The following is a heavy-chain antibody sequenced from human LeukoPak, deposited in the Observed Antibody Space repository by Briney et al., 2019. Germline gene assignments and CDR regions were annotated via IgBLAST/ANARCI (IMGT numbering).Heavy chain of an antibody. CDR3: ARDLWDSSGYTYYYYGMDV. V-gene: IGHV1-46*01. Sequence: GASVKVSCKASGYTFTRYYMHWVRQAPGQGLEWMGIINPSGGSTSYAQKSQGRVTMTRDTSTSTVHMELSSLRSEDTAVYYCARDLWDSSGYTYYYYGMDVWGQGTTVTVSS. J-gene: IGHJ6*02. CDR2: INPSGGST. CDR1: GYTFTRYY. D-gene: IGHD3-22*01.